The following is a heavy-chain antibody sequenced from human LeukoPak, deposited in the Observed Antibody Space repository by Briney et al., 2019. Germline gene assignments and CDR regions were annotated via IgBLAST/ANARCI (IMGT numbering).Heavy chain of an antibody. CDR2: IWYGGSNK. V-gene: IGHV3-33*08. CDR3: AISSGYYYIDAFDI. D-gene: IGHD3-22*01. J-gene: IGHJ3*02. CDR1: GFTFSSYG. Sequence: GGSPRLSCAASGFTFSSYGMHWVRQAPGKGLEWVAVIWYGGSNKYYADSVKGRFTISRDNSKNTLYLQMNSLRAEDTAVYYCAISSGYYYIDAFDIWGQGTMVTVSS.